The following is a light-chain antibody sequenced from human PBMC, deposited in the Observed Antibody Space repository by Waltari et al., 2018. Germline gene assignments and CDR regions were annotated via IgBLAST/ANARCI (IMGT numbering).Light chain of an antibody. CDR2: EVS. CDR3: CSYAGGSTFVV. J-gene: IGLJ2*01. CDR1: SSDVASYNL. Sequence: QSALTQPASVSGSPGQSITISCTGTSSDVASYNLVSWYQQRPGKAPKLIIYEVSKRPSGVSNRFSGSKSGNTASLTISGLQAEDEADYSCCSYAGGSTFVVFGGGTKLTVL. V-gene: IGLV2-23*02.